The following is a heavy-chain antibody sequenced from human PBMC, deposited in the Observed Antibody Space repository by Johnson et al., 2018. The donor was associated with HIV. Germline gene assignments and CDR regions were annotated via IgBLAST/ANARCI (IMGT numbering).Heavy chain of an antibody. CDR2: IKSKTDGATT. Sequence: VQLVESGGGLVKPGGSLRLSCEASGFTFNNAWMGWVRQAPGKGLEWVGRIKSKTDGATTDYAATLKGSFTISRDDSKNTLYLQMNSLETEDTAVYYCTRSIAASGRDAVDMWGQGTMVTVSS. CDR1: GFTFNNAW. V-gene: IGHV3-15*01. CDR3: TRSIAASGRDAVDM. J-gene: IGHJ3*02. D-gene: IGHD6-13*01.